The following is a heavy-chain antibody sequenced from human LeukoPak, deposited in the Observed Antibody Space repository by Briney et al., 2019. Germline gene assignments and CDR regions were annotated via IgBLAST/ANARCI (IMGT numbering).Heavy chain of an antibody. V-gene: IGHV3-74*01. CDR2: TNGDGSGT. CDR3: ARHYNNYYSD. D-gene: IGHD3-22*01. Sequence: GGSLRLSCAASGFRSSSQWMHWVRQAPGKGLVWVSYTNGDGSGTRYADSVKGRFIISRDNAKNTLYLQMDSLRAEDTAVYYCARHYNNYYSDWGQGTLVTVSS. J-gene: IGHJ4*02. CDR1: GFRSSSQW.